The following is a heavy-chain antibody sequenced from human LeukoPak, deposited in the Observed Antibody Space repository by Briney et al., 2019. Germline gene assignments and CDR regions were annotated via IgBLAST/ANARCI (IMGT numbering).Heavy chain of an antibody. CDR1: GFTFSSYA. J-gene: IGHJ4*02. Sequence: PRGSLGLSCAASGFTFSSYAMSWVRQAPGKGLEWVSAISGSGGSTYYADSVKGRFTISRDNSKNTLYLQMNSLRAEDTAVYYCAKVDYGDLPFDYWGQGTLVTVSS. CDR3: AKVDYGDLPFDY. D-gene: IGHD4-17*01. V-gene: IGHV3-23*01. CDR2: ISGSGGST.